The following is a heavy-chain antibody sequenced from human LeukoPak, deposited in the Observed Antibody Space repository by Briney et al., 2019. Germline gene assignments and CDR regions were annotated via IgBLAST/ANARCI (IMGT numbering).Heavy chain of an antibody. Sequence: SETLSLTCTVSGGSISSYYWSWIRQPPGKGLEWIGYIYYSGSTNYNPSLKSRVTISVDTSKNRFSLKLSSVTATDTAVYYCARHFWYSSGNWFDPWGQGTLVTVSS. D-gene: IGHD6-19*01. CDR1: GGSISSYY. J-gene: IGHJ5*02. CDR2: IYYSGST. CDR3: ARHFWYSSGNWFDP. V-gene: IGHV4-59*08.